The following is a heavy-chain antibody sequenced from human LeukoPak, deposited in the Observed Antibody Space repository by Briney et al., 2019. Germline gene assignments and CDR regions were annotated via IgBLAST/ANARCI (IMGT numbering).Heavy chain of an antibody. J-gene: IGHJ3*02. Sequence: PGGSLRLSCAASGFTFSSYAMSWIRQAPGKGLEWVSAISGSGGSTYYSDSVKGRFTISRDNYKNTLYLQMNSLRAEDTAVYYCAKRYSSSWYRDDAFDIWGQGTMVTVSS. D-gene: IGHD6-13*01. CDR2: ISGSGGST. CDR1: GFTFSSYA. CDR3: AKRYSSSWYRDDAFDI. V-gene: IGHV3-23*01.